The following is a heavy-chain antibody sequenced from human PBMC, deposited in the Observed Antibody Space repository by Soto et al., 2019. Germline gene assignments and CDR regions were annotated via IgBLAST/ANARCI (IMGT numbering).Heavy chain of an antibody. V-gene: IGHV4-39*01. CDR3: ARQRTTVVNRAYFDH. CDR1: SQSISRSSYC. Sequence: PETLSLTWLLSSQSISRSSYCSSRSRQPPAKGLEWTGSSYYSGRTYYNPSFQRPVTISLDTSTTKFSPRLSAGTAPDTAVFYVARQRTTVVNRAYFDHWGQGARVTVSS. J-gene: IGHJ4*02. D-gene: IGHD2-21*01. CDR2: SYYSGRT.